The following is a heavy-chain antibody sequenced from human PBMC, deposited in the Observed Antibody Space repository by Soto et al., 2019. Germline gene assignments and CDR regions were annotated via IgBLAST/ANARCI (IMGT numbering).Heavy chain of an antibody. CDR2: TRNKANSYTT. V-gene: IGHV3-72*01. J-gene: IGHJ4*02. Sequence: GGSLRLSCAASGFTFSDHYVDWVRQAPGKGLEWVGRTRNKANSYTTEYAASVKGRFTISRDESKNSLYLQRNSLKTEDTAVYYCARGAYKGSCFYPHFDHWGQGTLVTVSS. CDR1: GFTFSDHY. CDR3: ARGAYKGSCFYPHFDH. D-gene: IGHD3-10*01.